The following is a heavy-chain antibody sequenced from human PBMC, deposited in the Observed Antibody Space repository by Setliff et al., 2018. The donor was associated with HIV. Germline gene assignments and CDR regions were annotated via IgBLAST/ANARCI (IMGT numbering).Heavy chain of an antibody. V-gene: IGHV1-18*03. CDR3: TRGGIYCGNDGCHRYFFDF. J-gene: IGHJ4*02. CDR1: GDLFTSYA. D-gene: IGHD2-21*01. CDR2: INTYNGHT. Sequence: ASVKVSCKTSGDLFTSYAFNWVRQAPGQGLEWMGWINTYNGHTNYAEKFQDRVTMTTDTSTRTVYMELRRLTSDDMALYYCTRGGIYCGNDGCHRYFFDFWGQGTLVTVSS.